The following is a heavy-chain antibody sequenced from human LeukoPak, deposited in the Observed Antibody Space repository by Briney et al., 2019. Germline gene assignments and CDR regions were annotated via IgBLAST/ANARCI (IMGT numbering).Heavy chain of an antibody. D-gene: IGHD3-3*01. J-gene: IGHJ5*02. Sequence: GGSLRLSCAASGFSFSSYWMSWVRQAPGKGLEWVANIKEDGSEKDYVDSVKGRFTVSRDDAKNSLYLEMNSLRAEDTAVYYCAREQFLFDPGGQGTLVTVSS. CDR2: IKEDGSEK. CDR3: AREQFLFDP. V-gene: IGHV3-7*01. CDR1: GFSFSSYW.